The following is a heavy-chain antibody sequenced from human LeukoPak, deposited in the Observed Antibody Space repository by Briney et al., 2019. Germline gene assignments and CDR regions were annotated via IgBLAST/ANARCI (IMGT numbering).Heavy chain of an antibody. CDR1: GYSISSGYY. Sequence: SETLSLTCTVSGYSISSGYYWGWIRQPPGKGLEWIGSIYHSGSTYYNPSLKSRVTISVDTSKNQFSLKLSSVTAADTAVYYCARRRLGLLWSSGGRRGGYFDYWGQGTLVTVSS. D-gene: IGHD4-17*01. V-gene: IGHV4-38-2*02. CDR3: ARRRLGLLWSSGGRRGGYFDY. CDR2: IYHSGST. J-gene: IGHJ4*02.